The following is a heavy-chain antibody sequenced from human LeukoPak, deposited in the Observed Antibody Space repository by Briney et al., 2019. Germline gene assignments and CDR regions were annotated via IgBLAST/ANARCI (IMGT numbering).Heavy chain of an antibody. CDR2: IYSSGST. J-gene: IGHJ1*01. CDR3: ARRTGAAPGEFFLH. CDR1: GFIVSDSY. D-gene: IGHD6-19*01. Sequence: GGSLRLSCAGSGFIVSDSYTSWVRQGPGKGLEWVSAIYSSGSTDYADSVRGRFTIARDTSKNMVYLQMNSLTAEGTAIYYCARRTGAAPGEFFLHWGQGTLVTVSS. V-gene: IGHV3-53*01.